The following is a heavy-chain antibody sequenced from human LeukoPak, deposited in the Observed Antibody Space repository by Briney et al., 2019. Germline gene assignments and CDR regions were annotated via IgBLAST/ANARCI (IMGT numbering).Heavy chain of an antibody. Sequence: GGSLRLSCAASGFTFSDYYMSWIRQAPGKGLEWVSYISSGGTTIYYADSVKGRFTISRDNAKNSLYLQMYSLRAEDTAVYYCARAHEGSVSYYPNWFDSWGQGTLVTVSS. CDR1: GFTFSDYY. CDR2: ISSGGTTI. CDR3: ARAHEGSVSYYPNWFDS. V-gene: IGHV3-11*01. D-gene: IGHD3-10*01. J-gene: IGHJ5*01.